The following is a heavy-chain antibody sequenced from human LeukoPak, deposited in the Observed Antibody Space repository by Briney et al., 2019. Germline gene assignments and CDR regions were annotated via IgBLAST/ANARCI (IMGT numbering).Heavy chain of an antibody. V-gene: IGHV3-30*03. J-gene: IGHJ4*02. CDR3: AREATWGQWYFDH. D-gene: IGHD6-19*01. CDR1: GFSFSNHG. CDR2: IASDGGAK. Sequence: GGSLRLSCVAPGFSFSNHGMHWVRQAPGKGLEWVSVIASDGGAKFYADSVKGRFTLSRDNSKNMFFLQMNFLTVEDTAIYYCAREATWGQWYFDHWGQGTPVTVSS.